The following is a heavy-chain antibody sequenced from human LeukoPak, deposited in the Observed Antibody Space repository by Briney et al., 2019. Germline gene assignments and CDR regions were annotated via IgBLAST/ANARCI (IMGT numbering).Heavy chain of an antibody. Sequence: GGSLRLSCAASGFTFSSYAMHWVRQAPGKGLEYVSAISSNGGSTYYANSVKGRFTISRDNSKNTLYLQMGSLRAEDMAVHYCARECYYYGMDVWGQGTTVTVSS. CDR1: GFTFSSYA. CDR2: ISSNGGST. V-gene: IGHV3-64*01. J-gene: IGHJ6*02. CDR3: ARECYYYGMDV.